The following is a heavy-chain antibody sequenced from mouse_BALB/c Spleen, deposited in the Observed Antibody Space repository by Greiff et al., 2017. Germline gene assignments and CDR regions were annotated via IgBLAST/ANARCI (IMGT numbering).Heavy chain of an antibody. J-gene: IGHJ4*01. V-gene: IGHV5-17*02. CDR2: ISSGSSTI. D-gene: IGHD2-1*01. CDR3: ARGNGNYEDAMDY. Sequence: EVQGVESGGGLVQPGGSRKLSCAASGFTFSSFGMHWVRQAPEKGLEWVSYISSGSSTIYYADTVKGRFTISRDNPKNTLFLQMTSLRSEDTAMYYCARGNGNYEDAMDYWGQGTSVTVSS. CDR1: GFTFSSFG.